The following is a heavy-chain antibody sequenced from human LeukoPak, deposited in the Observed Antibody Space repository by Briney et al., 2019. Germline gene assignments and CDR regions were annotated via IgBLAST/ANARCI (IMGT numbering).Heavy chain of an antibody. J-gene: IGHJ6*02. V-gene: IGHV1-3*01. CDR2: INAGNGNT. CDR1: GYTLTSYA. CDR3: ARDDTIFGVVTNYYYYGMDV. D-gene: IGHD3-3*01. Sequence: ASVKVSCKASGYTLTSYAMHWVRQAPGQRLEWMGWINAGNGNTKYSQKFQGRVTITRDTSASTAYMELSSLRSEDTAVYYCARDDTIFGVVTNYYYYGMDVWGQGTTVTVSS.